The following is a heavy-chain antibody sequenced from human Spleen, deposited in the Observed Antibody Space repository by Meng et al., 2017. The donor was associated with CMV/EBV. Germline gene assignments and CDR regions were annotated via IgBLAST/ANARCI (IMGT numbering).Heavy chain of an antibody. CDR3: ARWVRALDY. CDR1: GFTFRFYA. J-gene: IGHJ4*02. CDR2: ISSSSSYI. V-gene: IGHV3-21*01. Sequence: GGSLRLSCVVSGFTFRFYAMSWVRQAPGKGLEWVSSISSSSSYIYYADSVKGRFTISRDNAKNSLYLQMNSLRAQDTAVYYCARWVRALDYWGQGALVTVSS. D-gene: IGHD4-23*01.